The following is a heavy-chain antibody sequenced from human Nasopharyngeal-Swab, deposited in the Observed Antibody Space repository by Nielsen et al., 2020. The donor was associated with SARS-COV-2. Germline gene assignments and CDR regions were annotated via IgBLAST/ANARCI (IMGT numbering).Heavy chain of an antibody. CDR1: GGSISSSSYY. Sequence: SETLSLTCTVSGGSISSSSYYWGWIRQPPGKGLEWIGCIYYSGSTYYNPSLKSRVTISVDTSKNQFSLKLSSVTAADTAVYYCARERGRGGIWNYYYYYMDVWGKGTTLTVSS. CDR2: IYYSGST. CDR3: ARERGRGGIWNYYYYYMDV. J-gene: IGHJ6*03. D-gene: IGHD3-10*01. V-gene: IGHV4-39*07.